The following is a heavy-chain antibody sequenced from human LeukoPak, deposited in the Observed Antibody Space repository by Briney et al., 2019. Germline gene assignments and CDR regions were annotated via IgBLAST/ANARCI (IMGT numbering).Heavy chain of an antibody. Sequence: ASVKVSCKASGYTFTSYYMHWVRQAPGQGLEWMGGFDPEDGETIYAQKFQGRVTMTEDTSTDTAYMELSSLRSEDTAVYYCATTSSSSGYWGQGTLVTVSS. D-gene: IGHD6-6*01. V-gene: IGHV1-24*01. J-gene: IGHJ4*02. CDR3: ATTSSSSGY. CDR1: GYTFTSYY. CDR2: FDPEDGET.